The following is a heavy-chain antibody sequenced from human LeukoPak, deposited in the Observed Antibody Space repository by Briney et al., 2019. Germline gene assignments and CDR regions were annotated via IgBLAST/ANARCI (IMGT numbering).Heavy chain of an antibody. CDR2: INHSGST. V-gene: IGHV4-34*01. CDR1: GGSFSGYY. Sequence: PSETLSLTCAVYGGSFSGYYWSWIRQPPGKGLEWIGEINHSGSTNYNPSLKSRVTISVDTSKNQFSLKLSSVTAADTAVYYCARGYIAVAGTSPPDYWGQGTLVTVSS. CDR3: ARGYIAVAGTSPPDY. J-gene: IGHJ4*02. D-gene: IGHD6-19*01.